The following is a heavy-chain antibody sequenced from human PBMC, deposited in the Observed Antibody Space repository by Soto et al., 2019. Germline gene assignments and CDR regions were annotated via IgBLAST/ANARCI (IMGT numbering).Heavy chain of an antibody. V-gene: IGHV3-30*18. D-gene: IGHD3-22*01. CDR3: AKAPGPVTMIVVGIDY. J-gene: IGHJ4*02. Sequence: GALRLSCAASGFTFSSYGMHWVRQAPGKGLEWVAVISYDGSNKYYADSVKGRFTISRDNSKNTLYLQMNSLRAEDTAVYYCAKAPGPVTMIVVGIDYWGQGTLVTVYS. CDR2: ISYDGSNK. CDR1: GFTFSSYG.